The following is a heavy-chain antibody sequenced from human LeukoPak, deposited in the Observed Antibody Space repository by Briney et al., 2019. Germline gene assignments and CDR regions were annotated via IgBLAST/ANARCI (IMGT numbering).Heavy chain of an antibody. V-gene: IGHV1-8*01. Sequence: ASVKVSCKASGYTFTSYDISWMRQATGQGLEWMGWMNPNSGNTGYAQKFRGRVTMTRNTSISTAYMELSSLRSEDTAVYYCARLGSSYNYDSSGYYPWGQGTLVTVSS. CDR1: GYTFTSYD. D-gene: IGHD3-22*01. J-gene: IGHJ4*02. CDR2: MNPNSGNT. CDR3: ARLGSSYNYDSSGYYP.